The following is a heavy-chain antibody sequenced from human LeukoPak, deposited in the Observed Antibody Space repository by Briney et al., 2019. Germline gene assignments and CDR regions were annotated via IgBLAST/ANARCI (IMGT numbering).Heavy chain of an antibody. V-gene: IGHV3-33*01. J-gene: IGHJ4*02. CDR2: IWYDGSNK. D-gene: IGHD2-15*01. CDR3: ARDERCSGGSCYSFDY. CDR1: GFTFSSYG. Sequence: PGGSLRLSCAASGFTFSSYGMHWVRQAPGKGLESVAVIWYDGSNKYSADSVKGRFTISRDNSKNTLYLQMNSLRAEDTAVYYCARDERCSGGSCYSFDYWGQGTLVTVSS.